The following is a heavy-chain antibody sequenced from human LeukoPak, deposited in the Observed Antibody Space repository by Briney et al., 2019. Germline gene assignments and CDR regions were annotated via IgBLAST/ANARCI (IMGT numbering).Heavy chain of an antibody. J-gene: IGHJ4*02. V-gene: IGHV3-30*04. CDR2: ISYDGSNK. D-gene: IGHD4-17*01. Sequence: GGSLRLSCAASGFTFSSYAMHWVRQAPGKGLEWVAVISYDGSNKYYADSVKGRFTISRDNSKNTLYLQMNSLRAEDTAVYYCAREPYGDWGTFDYWGQGTLVTVSS. CDR1: GFTFSSYA. CDR3: AREPYGDWGTFDY.